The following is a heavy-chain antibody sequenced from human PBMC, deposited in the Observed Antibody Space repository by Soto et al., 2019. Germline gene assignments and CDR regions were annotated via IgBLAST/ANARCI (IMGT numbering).Heavy chain of an antibody. J-gene: IGHJ4*02. D-gene: IGHD3-10*01. CDR1: GGSISSYY. V-gene: IGHV4-59*08. CDR3: ARHNYGSGSTYFDY. CDR2: IYYSGST. Sequence: QVQLQESGPGLVKPSETLSLTCTVSGGSISSYYWSWIRQPPGKGLEWIGYIYYSGSTNYNPSLRRRVTISVDTSKNQFPLKLNSMTAADTAVYYCARHNYGSGSTYFDYWGQGTLVTVSS.